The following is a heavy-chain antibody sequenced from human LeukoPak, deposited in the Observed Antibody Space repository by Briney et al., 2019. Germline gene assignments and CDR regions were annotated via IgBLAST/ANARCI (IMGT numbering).Heavy chain of an antibody. CDR3: ARSARHCNNGVCFTDNYIDL. CDR1: GYTFTSYY. CDR2: INPSGGST. J-gene: IGHJ6*03. D-gene: IGHD2-8*01. Sequence: ASVKVSCKASGYTFTSYYMHWVRQAPGQGLEWMGVINPSGGSTSYAQKFQGRVTMTRDTSISTAYMEMSSLTSDDTAVYYCARSARHCNNGVCFTDNYIDLWGKGTTVIVSS. V-gene: IGHV1-46*01.